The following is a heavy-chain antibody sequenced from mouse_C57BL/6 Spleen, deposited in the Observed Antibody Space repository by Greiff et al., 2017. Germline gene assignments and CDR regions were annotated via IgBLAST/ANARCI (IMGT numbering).Heavy chain of an antibody. CDR3: ARGTAQATIAY. V-gene: IGHV2-2*01. CDR1: GFSLTSYG. D-gene: IGHD3-2*02. J-gene: IGHJ3*01. Sequence: VQLQQSGPGLVQPSQRLSITCTVSGFSLTSYGVHWVRQSPGKGLEWLGVIWSGGSTDYNAAFISRLSISKDNSKSQVFFKMNSLQADDTAIYYCARGTAQATIAYWGQGTLVTVSA. CDR2: IWSGGST.